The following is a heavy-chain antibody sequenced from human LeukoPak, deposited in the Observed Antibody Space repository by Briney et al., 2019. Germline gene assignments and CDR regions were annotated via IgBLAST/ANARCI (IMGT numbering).Heavy chain of an antibody. J-gene: IGHJ4*02. D-gene: IGHD2-15*01. CDR1: GASISSYY. CDR2: IYYSGSA. Sequence: PSEILSLTCTVSGASISSYYWNWIRQPPGKRLEWTGYIYYSGSANYNPSLKSRVTISVDTSKNQFSLKLSSVTAADTAVYYCARLGLRQIHFDFWGQGTLVTVSS. V-gene: IGHV4-59*08. CDR3: ARLGLRQIHFDF.